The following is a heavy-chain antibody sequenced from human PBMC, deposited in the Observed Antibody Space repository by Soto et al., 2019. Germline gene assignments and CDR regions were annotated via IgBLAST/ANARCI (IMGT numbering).Heavy chain of an antibody. V-gene: IGHV3-23*01. D-gene: IGHD5-18*01. CDR2: LSGSGGDT. Sequence: EVQLLESGGGLVQPGGSLRLSCAASGFTFSSYAMNWVRQAPGKGLGWVSTLSGSGGDTYYADSVKGRFSISRDNYQYALSLQMGSLRAEDTAVYYCANGGRSSYGLDFGYWGHGTLVTVSS. CDR3: ANGGRSSYGLDFGY. CDR1: GFTFSSYA. J-gene: IGHJ4*01.